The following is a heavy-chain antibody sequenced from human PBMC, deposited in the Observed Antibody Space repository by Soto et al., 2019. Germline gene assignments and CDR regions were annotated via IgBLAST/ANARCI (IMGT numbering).Heavy chain of an antibody. CDR1: GFTFGNYA. D-gene: IGHD3-22*01. V-gene: IGHV3-30-3*01. J-gene: IGHJ4*02. Sequence: GGSLRLSCAAPGFTFGNYAMHWVRQAPGKGLEWVAVISYDGSNKYYADSVKGRFTISRDNSKNTLYLQMNSLRAEDTAVYYCARSYDSTGYYHFDYWGQGTLVTVSS. CDR3: ARSYDSTGYYHFDY. CDR2: ISYDGSNK.